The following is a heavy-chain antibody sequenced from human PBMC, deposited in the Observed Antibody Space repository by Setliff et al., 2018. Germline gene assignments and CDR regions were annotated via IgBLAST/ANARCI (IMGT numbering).Heavy chain of an antibody. J-gene: IGHJ5*02. D-gene: IGHD4-17*01. Sequence: GSLRLSCAASGFTFSHFAVTWVRQSPGRGLEWVASIGAGGDYTKYADSVRGRFTISRDNSKNTIYLQMNSLRAEDTASYYCARDPNGDYVGAFDPWGQGILVTVSS. CDR2: IGAGGDYT. CDR3: ARDPNGDYVGAFDP. V-gene: IGHV3-23*01. CDR1: GFTFSHFA.